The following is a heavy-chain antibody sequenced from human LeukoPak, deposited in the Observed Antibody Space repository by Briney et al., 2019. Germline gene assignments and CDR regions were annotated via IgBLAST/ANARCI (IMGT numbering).Heavy chain of an antibody. J-gene: IGHJ4*02. D-gene: IGHD1-7*01. Sequence: GASVKVSCKASGYIFSNYGISWVRRAPGQGLEWMGWISAKNGDTNYIQKFRGRVTMTTDTSTSTAYMELWSLRSDDTAVCYCARDVPGTTPSDYWGQGTLVTVSS. CDR1: GYIFSNYG. CDR3: ARDVPGTTPSDY. CDR2: ISAKNGDT. V-gene: IGHV1-18*01.